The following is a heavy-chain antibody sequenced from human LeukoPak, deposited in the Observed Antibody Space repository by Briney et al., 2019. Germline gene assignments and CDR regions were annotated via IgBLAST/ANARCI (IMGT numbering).Heavy chain of an antibody. CDR3: ARLNCSRTSCYKYCYYYYMDV. CDR2: IYYSGST. CDR1: GGSISSGGYY. D-gene: IGHD2-2*02. V-gene: IGHV4-31*03. Sequence: SETLSLTCTVSGGSISSGGYYWSWIRQHPGKGLEWIGYIYYSGSTYYNPSLKSRVTISVDTSKNQFSLKLSSVTAADTAVYYCARLNCSRTSCYKYCYYYYMDVWGKGTTVTVSS. J-gene: IGHJ6*03.